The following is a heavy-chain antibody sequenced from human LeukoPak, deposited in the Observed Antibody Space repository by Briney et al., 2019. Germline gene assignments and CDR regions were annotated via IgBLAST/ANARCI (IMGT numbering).Heavy chain of an antibody. J-gene: IGHJ6*02. V-gene: IGHV4-59*01. CDR3: ARHYYDSSGYYYYYYYGMDV. CDR1: GGSISSYY. D-gene: IGHD3-22*01. Sequence: PSETLSLTCTVSGGSISSYYWRWIRQPPGKGLEWIAYIYYSGSTNYNPSLKSRVTISVDTSKNQFSLKLSSVTAADTAVYYCARHYYDSSGYYYYYYYGMDVWGQGTTVTVSS. CDR2: IYYSGST.